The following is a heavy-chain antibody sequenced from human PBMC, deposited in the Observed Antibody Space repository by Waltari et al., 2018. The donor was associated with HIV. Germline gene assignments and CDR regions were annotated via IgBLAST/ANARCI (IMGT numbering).Heavy chain of an antibody. CDR3: ARTPYSSSWFLIDY. CDR1: ADRVSSNSAA. CDR2: TYHRSKWYN. D-gene: IGHD6-13*01. J-gene: IGHJ4*02. V-gene: IGHV6-1*01. Sequence: QVQLQQSGPGLVKPSQTLSLTCAISADRVSSNSAAWNWIRQSPSGGLEWLGRTYHRSKWYNDYAVSVKSRITINPDTSKNQFSLQLNSVTPEDTAVYYCARTPYSSSWFLIDYWGQGTLVTVSS.